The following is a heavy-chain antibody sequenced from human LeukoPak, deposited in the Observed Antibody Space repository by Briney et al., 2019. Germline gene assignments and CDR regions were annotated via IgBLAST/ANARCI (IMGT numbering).Heavy chain of an antibody. V-gene: IGHV2-5*01. Sequence: SGPTLVNPTQTLTLTCTFSGFSLSSGGVGVGWIRQPPGKALEWLSLIYWNDDKRYSPSLKSRLTITKDTSKNQMVLTMTDTDPADTATYYCAHKYDFWNGYDSWGQGTLVTVSS. D-gene: IGHD3-3*01. J-gene: IGHJ4*02. CDR2: IYWNDDK. CDR3: AHKYDFWNGYDS. CDR1: GFSLSSGGVG.